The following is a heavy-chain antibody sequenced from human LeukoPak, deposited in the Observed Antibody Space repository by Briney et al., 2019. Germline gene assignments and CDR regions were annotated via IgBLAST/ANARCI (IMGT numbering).Heavy chain of an antibody. D-gene: IGHD2-15*01. V-gene: IGHV4-30-4*01. CDR3: ASVVPDIVVVVAAIGWFDP. CDR1: GDSISSDHYY. CDR2: IYYGGST. Sequence: SETLSLTCTVSGDSISSDHYYWSWIRQPPGKGLEWIGCIYYGGSTYYNPSLKSRITISLDTSKNQFSLKLRSVTAADTAVYYCASVVPDIVVVVAAIGWFDPWGQGTLVTVSS. J-gene: IGHJ5*02.